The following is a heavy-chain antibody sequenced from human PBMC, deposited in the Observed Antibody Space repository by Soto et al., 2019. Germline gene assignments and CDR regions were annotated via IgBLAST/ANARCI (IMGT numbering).Heavy chain of an antibody. Sequence: PSETLSLTCAVSGDSISGSHWWCWVRQPPGKGLEWIGEAYHRGSPRYNPSLKSRGTISVDKSKNQFSLKLTSVTAADTAVYFCVRNSWFDPWGQGTLVTVSS. V-gene: IGHV4-4*02. CDR1: GDSISGSHW. CDR3: VRNSWFDP. CDR2: AYHRGSP. J-gene: IGHJ5*02.